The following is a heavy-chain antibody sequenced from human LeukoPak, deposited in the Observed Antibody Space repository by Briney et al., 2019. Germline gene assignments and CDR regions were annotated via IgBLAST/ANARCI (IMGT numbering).Heavy chain of an antibody. CDR3: TKEHDYSNYYYFDY. V-gene: IGHV3-23*01. CDR2: TSGSGGST. Sequence: PGGSLRLSCAASGFTFSSYAMSWVRQAPGKGLEWVSSTSGSGGSTYYTDSVKGRFTISRDNSKNTLYLQMNSLRAGDTAVYYCTKEHDYSNYYYFDYWGQGTLVTVSS. D-gene: IGHD4-11*01. J-gene: IGHJ4*02. CDR1: GFTFSSYA.